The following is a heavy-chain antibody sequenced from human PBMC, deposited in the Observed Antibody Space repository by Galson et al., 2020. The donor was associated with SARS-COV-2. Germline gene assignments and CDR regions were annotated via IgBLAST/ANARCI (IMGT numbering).Heavy chain of an antibody. CDR1: GASLSSYY. J-gene: IGHJ5*02. CDR3: ARGHYDILTGYFDNWFDP. Sequence: ASETLSLTCPVSGASLSSYYWSWIRQPPGKGLEWIGYTRYSGRTEYNPSLKSRVALSVETSKNLFSLKLSSVTAADTAMYYCARGHYDILTGYFDNWFDPWGQGTLVTVSS. CDR2: TRYSGRT. V-gene: IGHV4-59*01. D-gene: IGHD3-9*01.